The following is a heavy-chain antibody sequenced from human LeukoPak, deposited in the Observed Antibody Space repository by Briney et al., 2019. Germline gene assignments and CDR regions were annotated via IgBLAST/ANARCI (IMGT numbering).Heavy chain of an antibody. CDR1: GGSISSSSYY. J-gene: IGHJ4*02. D-gene: IGHD4/OR15-4a*01. CDR3: ARSGTMAFFDY. CDR2: IYYSGST. V-gene: IGHV4-39*07. Sequence: SETLSLTCTVSGGSISSSSYYWGWIRQPPGKGLEWIGSIYYSGSTYYNPSLKSRVTISVDTSKNQFSLKLNSVTAADTAVYFCARSGTMAFFDYWGQGTLVTVSS.